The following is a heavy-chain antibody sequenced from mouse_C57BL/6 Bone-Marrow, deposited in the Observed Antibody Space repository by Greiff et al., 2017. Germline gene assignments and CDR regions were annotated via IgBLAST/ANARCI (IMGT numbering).Heavy chain of an antibody. D-gene: IGHD1-1*01. CDR3: APHYYGSSYGFAY. CDR2: INPNYGTT. Sequence: VQLQQSGPELVKPGASVKISCKASGYSFTDYNMNWVKQSNGKSLEWIGVINPNYGTTSYNQKFKGKATLTVDQSSSTAYLQLNSLTSEDSAVYYCAPHYYGSSYGFAYWGQGTLVTVSA. J-gene: IGHJ3*01. V-gene: IGHV1-39*01. CDR1: GYSFTDYN.